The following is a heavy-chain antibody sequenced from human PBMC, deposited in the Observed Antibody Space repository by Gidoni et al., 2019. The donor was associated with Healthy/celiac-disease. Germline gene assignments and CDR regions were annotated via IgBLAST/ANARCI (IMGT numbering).Heavy chain of an antibody. V-gene: IGHV3-9*01. CDR2: ISWNSGSI. Sequence: EVQLVESGGGLVQPGRSLRLSCAASGFTFDDYAMHWVRQAPGKGLECVSGISWNSGSIGYADSVKGRFTISRDNAKNSLYLQMNSLRAEDTALYYCAKDWSVGLLDAFDIWGQGTMVTVSS. J-gene: IGHJ3*02. CDR3: AKDWSVGLLDAFDI. CDR1: GFTFDDYA. D-gene: IGHD3-3*01.